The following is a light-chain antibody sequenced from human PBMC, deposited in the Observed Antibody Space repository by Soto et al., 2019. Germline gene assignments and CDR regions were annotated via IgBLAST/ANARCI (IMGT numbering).Light chain of an antibody. CDR2: EDT. V-gene: IGLV2-23*01. J-gene: IGLJ1*01. Sequence: QSALTQPASVSGSPGQSITISCTATSSDVGSYNLVSWYQQYPGKAPKLMIYEDTKRPSGVSNRFSGSKSGNTASLTISGLQAEDEADYYCCSYAGLNTYVFGAATKVTVL. CDR3: CSYAGLNTYV. CDR1: SSDVGSYNL.